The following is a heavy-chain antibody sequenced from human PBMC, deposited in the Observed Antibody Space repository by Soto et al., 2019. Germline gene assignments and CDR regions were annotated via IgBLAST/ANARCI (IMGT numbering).Heavy chain of an antibody. CDR3: ANLWGDGYNLGQDYNGMDV. J-gene: IGHJ6*02. V-gene: IGHV3-33*06. CDR2: IWYDGSLQ. Sequence: QVQMVESGGGVVQPGRSLRLSCAASGFSFENYGMHWVRQAPGRGLECVAIIWYDGSLQYYAAAVKGRFTISRDNSKNTLYLEMNSLRAEDTAVNYCANLWGDGYNLGQDYNGMDVWGQGTTVIVSS. CDR1: GFSFENYG. D-gene: IGHD5-12*01.